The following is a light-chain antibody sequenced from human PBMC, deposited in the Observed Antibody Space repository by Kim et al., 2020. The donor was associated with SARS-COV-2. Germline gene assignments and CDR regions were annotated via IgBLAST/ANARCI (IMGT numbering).Light chain of an antibody. CDR1: SLRSYY. J-gene: IGLJ2*01. V-gene: IGLV3-19*01. CDR2: GKN. CDR3: NSRDSNNNVL. Sequence: SSELTQDPAVSVALGQTVRITCQGDSLRSYYATWYQQKPGQAPILFIYGKNNRPSGIPDRFSGSSSGNTASLTITGAQAGDEADYYCNSRDSNNNVLFGGGTQLTVL.